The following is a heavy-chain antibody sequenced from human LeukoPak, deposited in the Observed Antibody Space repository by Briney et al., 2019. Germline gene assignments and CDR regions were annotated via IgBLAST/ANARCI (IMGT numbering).Heavy chain of an antibody. D-gene: IGHD2-8*01. CDR1: GGSISSYY. Sequence: PSETLSLTCTVSGGSISSYYWSWIRQPPGKGLEWIGYIYYSVSTNYNPSLKSRVTISVDTSKNQFSLKLSSVTAADTAVYYCARLKGVLGAFDIWGQGTMVTVSS. J-gene: IGHJ3*02. CDR2: IYYSVST. CDR3: ARLKGVLGAFDI. V-gene: IGHV4-59*08.